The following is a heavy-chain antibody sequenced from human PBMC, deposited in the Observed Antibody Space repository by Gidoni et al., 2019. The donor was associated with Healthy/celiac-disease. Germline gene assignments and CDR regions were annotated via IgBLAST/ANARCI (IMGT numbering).Heavy chain of an antibody. CDR2: IKQDGSEK. V-gene: IGHV3-7*01. CDR3: ARPYCSSTSCYTYYFDY. Sequence: EVQLVESGGGLVQPGGCLRLSCAASGFTFSSYWMGWVRQAPGKGLEGWANIKQDGSEKYYVDSVKGRFTISRDNAKNSRYLQMNSLRAEDTAVYYCARPYCSSTSCYTYYFDYWGQGTLVTVSS. CDR1: GFTFSSYW. D-gene: IGHD2-2*02. J-gene: IGHJ4*02.